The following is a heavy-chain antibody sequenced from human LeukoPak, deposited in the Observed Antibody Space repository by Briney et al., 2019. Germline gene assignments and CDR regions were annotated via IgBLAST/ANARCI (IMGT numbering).Heavy chain of an antibody. Sequence: GESLKISCKGSGYSFTSYWISWVRQMPGKGLEWMGRIDPSDSYTNYSPSFQGHVTISADKSFSTAYLQWSSLKASDTAMYYCARGGDYGDYEVDYWGQGTLVTVSS. CDR2: IDPSDSYT. J-gene: IGHJ4*02. CDR1: GYSFTSYW. CDR3: ARGGDYGDYEVDY. V-gene: IGHV5-10-1*01. D-gene: IGHD4-17*01.